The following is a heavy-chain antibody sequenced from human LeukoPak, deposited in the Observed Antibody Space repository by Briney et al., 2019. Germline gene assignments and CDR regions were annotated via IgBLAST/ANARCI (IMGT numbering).Heavy chain of an antibody. CDR3: ARGRRWSRYSSSWPHDY. CDR2: ISAYNGNT. J-gene: IGHJ4*02. V-gene: IGHV1-18*01. Sequence: ASVKVSCKASGYTFSSYGISWVRQAPGQGLEWMGWISAYNGNTNYAQKLQGRVTMTTDTSTSTAYMELRSLRSEDTAVYYCARGRRWSRYSSSWPHDYWGQGTLVTVSS. CDR1: GYTFSSYG. D-gene: IGHD6-13*01.